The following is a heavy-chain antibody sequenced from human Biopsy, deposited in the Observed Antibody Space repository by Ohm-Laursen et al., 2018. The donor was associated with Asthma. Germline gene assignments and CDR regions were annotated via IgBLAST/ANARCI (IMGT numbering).Heavy chain of an antibody. CDR2: VFWSGTT. D-gene: IGHD4-17*01. Sequence: SQTLSLTCTVGGAYIGSRDHHWSWIRQSPGTGLEWIGFVFWSGTTHYNRSLERRLSISIDTTRNEFSITLRSVTAADTAVYFCARVASYGDLYFGIDVWGPGTTASVS. CDR3: ARVASYGDLYFGIDV. CDR1: GAYIGSRDHH. J-gene: IGHJ6*02. V-gene: IGHV4-30-4*01.